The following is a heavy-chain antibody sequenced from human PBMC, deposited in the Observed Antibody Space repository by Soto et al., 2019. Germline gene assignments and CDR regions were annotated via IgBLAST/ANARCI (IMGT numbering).Heavy chain of an antibody. CDR2: IYSSGTT. J-gene: IGHJ4*02. V-gene: IGHV4-4*07. D-gene: IGHD3-22*01. Sequence: SETLSLTCVVSSGSITDYSWTWIRRPAGKGLEWIGLIYSSGTTSYNPSLESRVTMSLDTSKKSFSLELTSVTAADTAVYYCARVFYTDSNGYPRPIFDSWVPGTLVTAPQ. CDR3: ARVFYTDSNGYPRPIFDS. CDR1: SGSITDYS.